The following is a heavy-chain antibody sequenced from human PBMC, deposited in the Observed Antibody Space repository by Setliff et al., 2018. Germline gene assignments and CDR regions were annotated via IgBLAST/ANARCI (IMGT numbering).Heavy chain of an antibody. CDR1: GGSISSYY. CDR2: IYIGGST. V-gene: IGHV4-4*07. J-gene: IGHJ6*03. Sequence: SETLSLTCTVSGGSISSYYWSWIRQPAGKGLEWIGHIYIGGSTNYNPSLKSRVTISMDTSKNQFSLKLSAVTAADTAVYYCARVGMYYNFWSGYYTYYYYYYMDVWGKGTTVTVSS. CDR3: ARVGMYYNFWSGYYTYYYYYYMDV. D-gene: IGHD3-3*01.